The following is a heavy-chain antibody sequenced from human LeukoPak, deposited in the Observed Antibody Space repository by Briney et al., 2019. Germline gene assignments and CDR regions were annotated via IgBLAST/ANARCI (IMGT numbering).Heavy chain of an antibody. CDR1: GFTFSSYA. CDR2: ISYDGSNK. Sequence: GRSLRLSCAASGFTFSSYAMHWVRQAPGKGLEWVAVISYDGSNKYYADSVKGRFTISRDNSKNTLYLQMNSLRAEDTAVYYCARDKLGPLDYWGQGTLVTVSS. V-gene: IGHV3-30*04. D-gene: IGHD3-10*01. J-gene: IGHJ4*02. CDR3: ARDKLGPLDY.